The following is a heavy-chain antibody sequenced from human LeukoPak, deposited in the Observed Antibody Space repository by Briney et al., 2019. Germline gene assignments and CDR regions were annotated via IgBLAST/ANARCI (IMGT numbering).Heavy chain of an antibody. J-gene: IGHJ4*02. CDR2: TYYRSKWFN. CDR1: GESVSSDSAA. D-gene: IGHD4/OR15-4a*01. V-gene: IGHV6-1*01. CDR3: TRSVLGRFDY. Sequence: SQTLSLTCAISGESVSSDSAAWNWIRQSPSRGLEWLGRTYYRSKWFNDYAVSGISRITINPDTSKNQFSLHLNSVTPEDTAVYYCTRSVLGRFDYWGQGALVTVSS.